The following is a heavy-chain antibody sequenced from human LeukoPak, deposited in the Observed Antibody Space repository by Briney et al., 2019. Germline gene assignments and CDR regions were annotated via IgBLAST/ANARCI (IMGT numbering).Heavy chain of an antibody. CDR3: VRDWDHFDFDS. CDR2: IKGDGSHT. J-gene: IGHJ5*01. V-gene: IGHV3-74*01. Sequence: EGSLRLSCAASGFTFRDYWMHWIRQAPGKGLVWVSRIKGDGSHTIYADSVKGRFTISRDNAKNTLYLQMKSLRVEDTALYYCVRDWDHFDFDSWGQGTLVTVSS. CDR1: GFTFRDYW. D-gene: IGHD1-26*01.